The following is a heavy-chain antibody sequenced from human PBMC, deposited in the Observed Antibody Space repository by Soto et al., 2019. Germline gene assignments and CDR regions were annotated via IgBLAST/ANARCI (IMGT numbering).Heavy chain of an antibody. J-gene: IGHJ6*02. CDR1: GFSVSTSGVG. CDR2: IYWDDDK. V-gene: IGHV2-5*02. CDR3: AHKGGRGAGMDV. D-gene: IGHD2-15*01. Sequence: QITLKESGPTLVKPTQTLTLTCTFSGFSVSTSGVGVAWIRQPPGKALEWLALIYWDDDKRYSPFLQSRVTIXEXXSRSPVVLTMTNMDPVDTATYYCAHKGGRGAGMDVWGRGTTVTVSS.